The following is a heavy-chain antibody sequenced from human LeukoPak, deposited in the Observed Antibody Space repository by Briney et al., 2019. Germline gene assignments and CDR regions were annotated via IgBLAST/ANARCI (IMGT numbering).Heavy chain of an antibody. D-gene: IGHD1-26*01. CDR1: GGSISSYY. V-gene: IGHV4-59*01. CDR3: ARDRDSGSYRD. J-gene: IGHJ4*02. CDR2: IYYSGST. Sequence: SETLSLTCTVSGGSISSYYWSWIRQPPGKGLEWIGHIYYSGSTNYNPSLKSRVTISVDRTKNQFSLKLSSVTAADTAVYYCARDRDSGSYRDWGQGTLVTVSS.